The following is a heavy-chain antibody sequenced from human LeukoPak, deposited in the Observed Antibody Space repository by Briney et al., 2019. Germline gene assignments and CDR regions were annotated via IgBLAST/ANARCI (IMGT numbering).Heavy chain of an antibody. CDR1: GGFISNYY. J-gene: IGHJ5*02. Sequence: SETLSLTCTVSGGFISNYYWSWIRQPPGKGLEWIGYIYFSGTSYYSPSLKSRVTMSVDTSKNQFSLKLESVTAADTAVYYCARHVRTGYNLLDHWGQGTLVTVSS. V-gene: IGHV4-59*08. CDR3: ARHVRTGYNLLDH. D-gene: IGHD5-24*01. CDR2: IYFSGTS.